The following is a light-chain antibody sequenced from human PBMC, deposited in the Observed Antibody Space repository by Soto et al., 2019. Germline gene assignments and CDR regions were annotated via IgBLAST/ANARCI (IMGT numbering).Light chain of an antibody. CDR2: GAS. J-gene: IGKJ4*01. CDR1: QSVSSTY. CDR3: QHYGSLVLT. Sequence: EIVLTQSTGTLSLSPGERATLSCRASQSVSSTYLAWYQQKPGQAPRLLIYGASSRATGIPDRFSGSGSGTDFTLTISRLEPEDFAVYYCQHYGSLVLTFGGGTRLEIK. V-gene: IGKV3-20*01.